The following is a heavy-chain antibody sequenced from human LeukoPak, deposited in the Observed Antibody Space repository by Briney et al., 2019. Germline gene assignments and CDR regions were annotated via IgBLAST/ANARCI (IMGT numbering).Heavy chain of an antibody. V-gene: IGHV1-46*01. D-gene: IGHD6-13*01. Sequence: ASVKVSCKASGYTFTDCYMHWVRQAPGQGLEWMGIFNPSGGSTSYAQKFQGRVTLTRDTSTNTHYMELSSLRSEDTAIYYCARDGSNWSFDYWGQGTPVTVSS. CDR3: ARDGSNWSFDY. CDR2: FNPSGGST. J-gene: IGHJ4*02. CDR1: GYTFTDCY.